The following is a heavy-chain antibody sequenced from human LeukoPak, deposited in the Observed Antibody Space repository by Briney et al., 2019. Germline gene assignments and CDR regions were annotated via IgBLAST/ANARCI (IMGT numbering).Heavy chain of an antibody. CDR2: IYYSGST. V-gene: IGHV4-31*03. Sequence: SETLSLTCTVSGGSTSSGGYYWSWIRQHPGKGLEWIGYIYYSGSTYYNPSLKSRVTISVDTSKNQFSLKLSSVTAADTAVYYCARDVPMAVTTKPNYYYGMDVWGQGTTVTVSS. J-gene: IGHJ6*02. D-gene: IGHD4-17*01. CDR3: ARDVPMAVTTKPNYYYGMDV. CDR1: GGSTSSGGYY.